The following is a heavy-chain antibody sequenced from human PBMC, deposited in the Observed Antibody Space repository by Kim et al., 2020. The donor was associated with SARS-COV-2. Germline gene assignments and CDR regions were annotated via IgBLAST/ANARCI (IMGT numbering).Heavy chain of an antibody. V-gene: IGHV3-33*01. J-gene: IGHJ4*02. CDR3: AREGWLPLGFDY. D-gene: IGHD5-12*01. Sequence: YADSVKVRFTISRDNSKNTLYLQMNSLRAEDTAVYYCAREGWLPLGFDYWGQGTLVTVSS.